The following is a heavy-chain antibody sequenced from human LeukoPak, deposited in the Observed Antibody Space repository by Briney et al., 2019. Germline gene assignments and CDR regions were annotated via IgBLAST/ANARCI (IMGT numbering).Heavy chain of an antibody. CDR3: AVSGY. J-gene: IGHJ4*02. CDR2: IRSSGTYT. CDR1: GFTFSDYT. D-gene: IGHD6-19*01. V-gene: IGHV3-11*03. Sequence: PGGSLRLSCAASGFTFSDYTMYWVRQAPGKGLEWVSYIRSSGTYTNYADSVRGRFTISRDNAKNSLYLQMDSLRAEDTAVYYCAVSGYWGQGTLVTVSS.